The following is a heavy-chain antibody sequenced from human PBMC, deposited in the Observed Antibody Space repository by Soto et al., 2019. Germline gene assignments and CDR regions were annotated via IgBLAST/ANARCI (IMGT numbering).Heavy chain of an antibody. J-gene: IGHJ3*02. V-gene: IGHV3-23*01. CDR3: ARDGQYRTDGFDI. CDR2: LSRGGGST. D-gene: IGHD5-12*01. CDR1: GFTYSSHG. Sequence: EAPLLESGGELIQPGGSLRLSCAASGFTYSSHGMSWVRQAPGKGLEWIAGLSRGGGSTYYADSVTGRFTISRDNSKNTLDLIMNSLRVEDTALYYCARDGQYRTDGFDIWGQGTMVTVSS.